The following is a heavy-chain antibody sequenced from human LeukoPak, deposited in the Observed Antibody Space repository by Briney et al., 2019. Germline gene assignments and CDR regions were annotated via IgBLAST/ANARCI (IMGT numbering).Heavy chain of an antibody. CDR2: IIPIFGTA. D-gene: IGHD4-17*01. Sequence: ASVKVSCKASGGTFSSYAISWVRQAPGQGLEWMGGIIPIFGTANYAQKFQGRVTITADESTSTAYMELSSLRSEDTAVYYCARDLFYGVGAFDIWGQGTMVTVSS. CDR1: GGTFSSYA. CDR3: ARDLFYGVGAFDI. V-gene: IGHV1-69*13. J-gene: IGHJ3*02.